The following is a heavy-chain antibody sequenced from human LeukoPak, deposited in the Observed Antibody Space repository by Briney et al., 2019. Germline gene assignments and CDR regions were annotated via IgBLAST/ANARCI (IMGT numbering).Heavy chain of an antibody. D-gene: IGHD1-26*01. Sequence: GGSLRLSCVASGFSFSRNAMNWLRQPPGKGLEWVSGVGGSNTDTSYADSVKGRFTISRDNSQNTVSLVMNNLRAEDTAIYYCATHDIMVGISWGQGTLVTVSS. J-gene: IGHJ4*02. CDR2: VGGSNTDT. V-gene: IGHV3-23*01. CDR1: GFSFSRNA. CDR3: ATHDIMVGIS.